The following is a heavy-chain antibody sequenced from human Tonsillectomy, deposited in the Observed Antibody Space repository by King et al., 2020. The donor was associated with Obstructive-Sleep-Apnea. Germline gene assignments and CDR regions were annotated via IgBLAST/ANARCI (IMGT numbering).Heavy chain of an antibody. CDR1: GFSFCSYW. CDR3: VRRYCSSTSCYFNY. Sequence: VQLVESGGGLVQPGGSLRLSCAASGFSFCSYWMSWVRQASGKGLEWVANKKQDGSGKYSVVSVKGRFTISRDNAKNSLYLQMNSLRAEDTAVYYCVRRYCSSTSCYFNYWGQGTLVTVSS. D-gene: IGHD2-2*01. J-gene: IGHJ4*02. CDR2: KKQDGSGK. V-gene: IGHV3-7*03.